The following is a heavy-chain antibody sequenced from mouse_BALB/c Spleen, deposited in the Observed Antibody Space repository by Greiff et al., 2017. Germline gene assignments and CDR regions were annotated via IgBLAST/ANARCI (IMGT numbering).Heavy chain of an antibody. Sequence: EVQLVESGGDLVKPGGSLKLSCAASGFTFSSYGMSWVRQTPDKRLEWVATISSGGSYTYYPDSVKGRFTISRDNAKNTLYLQMSSLKSEDTAMYYCAREEPYYGYVVSFFDYWGQGTTLTVSS. D-gene: IGHD1-2*01. CDR1: GFTFSSYG. J-gene: IGHJ2*01. CDR2: ISSGGSYT. CDR3: AREEPYYGYVVSFFDY. V-gene: IGHV5-6*01.